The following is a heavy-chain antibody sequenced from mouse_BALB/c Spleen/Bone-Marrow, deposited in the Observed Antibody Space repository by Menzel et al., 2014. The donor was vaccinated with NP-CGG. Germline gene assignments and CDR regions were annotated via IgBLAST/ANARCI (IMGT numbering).Heavy chain of an antibody. CDR3: SRHLGPSYAMDD. CDR1: GYAFTNYM. D-gene: IGHD3-1*01. J-gene: IGHJ4*01. CDR2: INPGSGGT. V-gene: IGHV1-54*01. Sequence: VKLMESGAELVRPGTSVKVSCKASGYAFTNYMIEGVKRRPGQGLEWIGVINPGSGGTKYNENFKGKATLTADKSSSTAYIQLSRLTSEDSAVYFSSRHLGPSYAMDDWGQGTSVTVSS.